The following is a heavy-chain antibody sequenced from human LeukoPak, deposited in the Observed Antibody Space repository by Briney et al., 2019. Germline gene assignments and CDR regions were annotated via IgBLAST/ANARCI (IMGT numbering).Heavy chain of an antibody. Sequence: GGSLRLSCAASGFTFSDYAMSWVRQAPGKGLEWVSTIPKSGSSTYYADSVKGRFTISRDNSKNTLYLQMNSLRAEDTAVYYCARRPFPDAFDIWGQGTMVTVSS. V-gene: IGHV3-23*05. CDR2: IPKSGSST. J-gene: IGHJ3*02. CDR1: GFTFSDYA. CDR3: ARRPFPDAFDI.